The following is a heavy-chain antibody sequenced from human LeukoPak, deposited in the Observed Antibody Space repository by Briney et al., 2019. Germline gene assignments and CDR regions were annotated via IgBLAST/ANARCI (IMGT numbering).Heavy chain of an antibody. V-gene: IGHV5-51*01. CDR2: IYPGDSDT. Sequence: GESLKISCKGSGYSFTTYWIGWVRQTPGKGLEWMGIIYPGDSDTRYRPSLQGQVTISVDKSISTAYLQWSSLKASDTGMYYCARRPYGDYNDWFDSWGQGTPVTVSS. CDR1: GYSFTTYW. J-gene: IGHJ5*01. CDR3: ARRPYGDYNDWFDS. D-gene: IGHD4-17*01.